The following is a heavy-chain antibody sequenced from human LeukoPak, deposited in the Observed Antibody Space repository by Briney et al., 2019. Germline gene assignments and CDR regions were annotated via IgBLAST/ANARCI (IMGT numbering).Heavy chain of an antibody. V-gene: IGHV6-1*01. D-gene: IGHD4-17*01. CDR3: ARVLVDYGDYVGFVSPYGMDV. Sequence: SQTLSLTCAISGDSVSSNSAAWNWIRQSPSRGLEWLGRTYYRSKWYNDYAVSVKSRITINPDTSKNQFSLQLNSVTPEDTAVYYCARVLVDYGDYVGFVSPYGMDVWGQGTTVTVSS. J-gene: IGHJ6*02. CDR1: GDSVSSNSAA. CDR2: TYYRSKWYN.